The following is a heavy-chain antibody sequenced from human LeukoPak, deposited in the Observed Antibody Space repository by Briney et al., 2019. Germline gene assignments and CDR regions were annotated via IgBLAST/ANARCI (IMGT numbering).Heavy chain of an antibody. CDR2: INHSGST. J-gene: IGHJ4*02. CDR1: GGSFSGYY. V-gene: IGHV4-34*01. CDR3: ARGHGSGSYYNVSSDY. D-gene: IGHD3-10*01. Sequence: SETLSLTCAVYGGSFSGYYWSWIRQPPGKGLEWIGEINHSGSTNYNPSLKSRVTISVDTSKNQFSLKLSSVTAADTAVYYCARGHGSGSYYNVSSDYWGQGTLVTVSS.